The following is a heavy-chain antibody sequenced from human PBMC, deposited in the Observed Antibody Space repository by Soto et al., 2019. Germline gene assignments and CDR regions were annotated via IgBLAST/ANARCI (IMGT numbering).Heavy chain of an antibody. CDR1: GFTFSGSA. Sequence: EVQLVESGGGLVQPGGSLKLSCAASGFTFSGSAMHWVRQASGKGLEWVGRIRSKANSYATAYAASVKGRFTISRDDSKNTAYLQMNSLKTEDTAVYYCTRSARYFDGLEYYYYGMDVWGQGTTVTVSS. J-gene: IGHJ6*02. D-gene: IGHD3-9*01. V-gene: IGHV3-73*01. CDR3: TRSARYFDGLEYYYYGMDV. CDR2: IRSKANSYAT.